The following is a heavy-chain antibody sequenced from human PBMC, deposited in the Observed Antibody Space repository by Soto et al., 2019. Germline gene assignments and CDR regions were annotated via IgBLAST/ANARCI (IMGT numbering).Heavy chain of an antibody. CDR2: IYYSGST. CDR3: ARGWGGYFQH. Sequence: QVRLQESGPGLVKPSETLSLTCTVSGGSISSYYWSWIRQPPGKGLEWIGYIYYSGSTNYNPSLQSRVTISVDTSKNQFSLKLSSVTAADTAVYYCARGWGGYFQHWGQGTLVTVSP. CDR1: GGSISSYY. J-gene: IGHJ1*01. V-gene: IGHV4-59*01. D-gene: IGHD7-27*01.